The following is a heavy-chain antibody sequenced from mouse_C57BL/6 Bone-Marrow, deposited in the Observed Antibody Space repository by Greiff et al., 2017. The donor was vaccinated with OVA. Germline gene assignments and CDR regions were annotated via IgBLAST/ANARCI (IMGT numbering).Heavy chain of an antibody. V-gene: IGHV6-3*01. J-gene: IGHJ1*03. CDR2: IRLKSDNYAT. D-gene: IGHD1-1*01. Sequence: EVQLQQSGGGLVQPGGSMKLSCVASGFTFSNYWMNWVRQSPEKGLEWVAQIRLKSDNYATHYAESVKGRFTISRDDSKSSVYLQMNNLRAEDTGIYYCTAIITTVVAHWYFDVWGTGTTVTVSS. CDR1: GFTFSNYW. CDR3: TAIITTVVAHWYFDV.